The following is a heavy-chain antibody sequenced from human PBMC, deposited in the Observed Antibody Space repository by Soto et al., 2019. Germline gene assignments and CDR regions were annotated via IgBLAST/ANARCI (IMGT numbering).Heavy chain of an antibody. V-gene: IGHV3-9*01. CDR2: ISWNSGSI. CDR1: GFTFDDYA. J-gene: IGHJ5*02. Sequence: EVQLVESGGGLVQPGRSLRLSCAASGFTFDDYAMHWVRQAPGKGLEWVSGISWNSGSIGYADSVKGRFTISRDNAKNSLYLQMNSLRAEDTALYYCAKDQHPTVVTPGVHDWFDPWGQGTLVTVSS. CDR3: AKDQHPTVVTPGVHDWFDP. D-gene: IGHD4-17*01.